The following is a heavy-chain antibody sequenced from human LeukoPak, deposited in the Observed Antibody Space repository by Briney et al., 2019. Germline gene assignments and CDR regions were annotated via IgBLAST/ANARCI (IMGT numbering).Heavy chain of an antibody. CDR2: IYTSGIT. Sequence: SETLSLTCTVSGGSISSGTYYWYWIRQRAGKGLEWIGRIYTSGITNYNPSLKSRVTISVDTSKNQFSLKLTSVTASDTAVYYCARLPDPWGQGTLVTVSS. CDR1: GGSISSGTYY. V-gene: IGHV4-61*02. J-gene: IGHJ5*02. CDR3: ARLPDP.